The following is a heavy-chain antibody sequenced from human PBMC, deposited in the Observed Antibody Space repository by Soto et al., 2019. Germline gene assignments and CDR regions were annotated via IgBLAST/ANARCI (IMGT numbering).Heavy chain of an antibody. CDR3: ARSIVVVAALDY. D-gene: IGHD2-21*02. Sequence: ASVKVSCKASGGTFSSYAISWVRQAPGQGLEWMGWINVYNGNTKYSQKFQGRVTITRDTSASTAYMELNSLRSEDTAVYYCARSIVVVAALDYWGQGTLVTVSS. V-gene: IGHV1-3*01. CDR2: INVYNGNT. CDR1: GGTFSSYA. J-gene: IGHJ4*02.